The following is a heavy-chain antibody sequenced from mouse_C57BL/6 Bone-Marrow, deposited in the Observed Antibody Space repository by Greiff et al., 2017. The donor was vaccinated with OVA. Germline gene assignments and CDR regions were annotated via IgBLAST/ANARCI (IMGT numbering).Heavy chain of an antibody. Sequence: QVQLQQPGAELVKPGASVKVSCKASGYTFTSYWMHWVKQRPGQGLEWIGRIHPSDSDTNYNQKFKGKATLTVDKSSSTAYMQLSSLTSEDSAVYYCALFITTVVGAYWGQGTLVTVSA. CDR3: ALFITTVVGAY. CDR2: IHPSDSDT. J-gene: IGHJ3*01. CDR1: GYTFTSYW. D-gene: IGHD1-1*01. V-gene: IGHV1-74*01.